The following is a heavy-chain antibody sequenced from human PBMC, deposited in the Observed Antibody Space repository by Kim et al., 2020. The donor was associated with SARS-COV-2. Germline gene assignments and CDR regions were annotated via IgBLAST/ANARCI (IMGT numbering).Heavy chain of an antibody. D-gene: IGHD3-22*01. CDR1: GGSFSGYY. CDR2: INHSGST. Sequence: SETLSLTCAVYGGSFSGYYWSWIRQPPGMGLEWIGEINHSGSTNYNPSLKSRVTISVDTSKNQFSLKLSSVTAADTAVYYCARENYDSSGYYDAFDIWGQGTMVTVSS. CDR3: ARENYDSSGYYDAFDI. J-gene: IGHJ3*02. V-gene: IGHV4-34*01.